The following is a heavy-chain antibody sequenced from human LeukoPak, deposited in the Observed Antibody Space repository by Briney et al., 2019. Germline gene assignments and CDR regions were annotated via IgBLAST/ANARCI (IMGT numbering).Heavy chain of an antibody. Sequence: AASVTVSCKASGYTFTSYPIHWVRQAPGQRLEWMGWSNGGNGNTKYSQEFQDRVTITRDTSASKAYMEQSSLRSEDMAVYYCARDSTGTGLLEYWGQGTLVTVSS. CDR3: ARDSTGTGLLEY. CDR1: GYTFTSYP. D-gene: IGHD1-7*01. CDR2: SNGGNGNT. V-gene: IGHV1-3*02. J-gene: IGHJ4*02.